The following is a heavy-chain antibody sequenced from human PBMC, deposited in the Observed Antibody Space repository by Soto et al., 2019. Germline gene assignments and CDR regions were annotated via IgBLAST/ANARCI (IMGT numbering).Heavy chain of an antibody. D-gene: IGHD3-22*01. Sequence: EVQLVESGGDLVKPGGSLRLSCAASGFTFSGFSMNWVRQAPGKGLEWVSSVTSSPSSMFYADSVKGRFTISRDDAKDSLFLQMNSLRADDTAVYYCAREADFASSGYVLDYWGLGTLVTVSS. CDR2: VTSSPSSM. V-gene: IGHV3-21*02. CDR1: GFTFSGFS. CDR3: AREADFASSGYVLDY. J-gene: IGHJ4*02.